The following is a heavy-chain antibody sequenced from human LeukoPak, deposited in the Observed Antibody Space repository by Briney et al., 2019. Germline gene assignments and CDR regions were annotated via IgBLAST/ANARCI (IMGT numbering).Heavy chain of an antibody. CDR1: GYALTGYY. CDR3: ARSSGFFYYFDY. D-gene: IGHD3-22*01. CDR2: INPNSGDT. V-gene: IGHV1-2*02. Sequence: ASVKVSCKASGYALTGYYFHWVRQAPGQGLEWMGWINPNSGDTNYAEKFQGRVTLTRDASINIAYMELSRLTSDDTAVYYCARSSGFFYYFDYWGQGTLVTVS. J-gene: IGHJ4*02.